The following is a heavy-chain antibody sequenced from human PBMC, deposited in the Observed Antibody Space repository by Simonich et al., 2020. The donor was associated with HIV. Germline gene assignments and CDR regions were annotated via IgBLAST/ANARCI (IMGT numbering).Heavy chain of an antibody. CDR3: ARGARLTTDSYYYGMDV. J-gene: IGHJ6*02. CDR2: TRNKANSYTT. Sequence: EVQLVESGGGLVQPGGSLRLSCAASGFTFSDHYMDWVRQAQGKGLGWVGRTRNKANSYTTKYAASVKGRFTISRDDSRNSLYLQMNTLKTEDTAVYYCARGARLTTDSYYYGMDVWGQGTTVTVSS. V-gene: IGHV3-72*01. D-gene: IGHD3-22*01. CDR1: GFTFSDHY.